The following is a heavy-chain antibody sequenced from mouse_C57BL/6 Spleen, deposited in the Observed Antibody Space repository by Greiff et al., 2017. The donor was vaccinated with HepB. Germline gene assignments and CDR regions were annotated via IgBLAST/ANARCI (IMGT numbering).Heavy chain of an antibody. Sequence: EVKLQESGGDLVKPGGSLKLSCAASGFTFSSYGMSWVRQTPDKRLEWVATISSGGSYTYYPDSVKGRFTISRDNAKNTLYLQMSSLKSEDTAMYYCARHVTKAMDYWGQGTSVTVSS. V-gene: IGHV5-6*01. CDR3: ARHVTKAMDY. CDR1: GFTFSSYG. D-gene: IGHD2-13*01. J-gene: IGHJ4*01. CDR2: ISSGGSYT.